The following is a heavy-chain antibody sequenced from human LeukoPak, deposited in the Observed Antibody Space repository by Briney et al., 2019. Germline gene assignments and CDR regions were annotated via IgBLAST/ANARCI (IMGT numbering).Heavy chain of an antibody. Sequence: GGSLRLSCAASGFTFSSYAMHWVRQAPGKGLEWVADIKQDGNEKFFVDSVRGRFAISRDNAKSSLFLQLAGLRAEDTAVYYCARGRDSGRYFDYWGQGTLVTVSS. V-gene: IGHV3-7*01. CDR3: ARGRDSGRYFDY. CDR2: IKQDGNEK. J-gene: IGHJ4*02. CDR1: GFTFSSYA. D-gene: IGHD1-26*01.